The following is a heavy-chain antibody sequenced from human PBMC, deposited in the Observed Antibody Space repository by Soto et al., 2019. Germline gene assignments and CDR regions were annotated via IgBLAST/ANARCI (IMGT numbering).Heavy chain of an antibody. J-gene: IGHJ4*02. D-gene: IGHD4-4*01. V-gene: IGHV3-23*01. CDR1: GFTFSSYA. Sequence: EVQLLESGGGLVQPGGSLRLSCAASGFTFSSYAMSWVRQAPGKGLEWVSAISGSGGSTYYADSVKGRFTISRDNSKNTLYLQMNSLRAEDTAIYYCAMGDLDSNYAAYYFDYWGQGTLVTVSS. CDR3: AMGDLDSNYAAYYFDY. CDR2: ISGSGGST.